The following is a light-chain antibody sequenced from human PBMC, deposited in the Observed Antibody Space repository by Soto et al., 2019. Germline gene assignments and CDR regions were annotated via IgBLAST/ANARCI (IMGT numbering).Light chain of an antibody. CDR3: QKFDNAPLT. Sequence: DIQMTQSPSSLSASVGDRVTITCRASQGIGNYLAWYQRKPGKVPKLLIYTASTLQSGVPSRFSGSGSGTDFTITILSLQPEAFATYYCQKFDNAPLTFGQGTKLEIK. V-gene: IGKV1-27*01. CDR2: TAS. CDR1: QGIGNY. J-gene: IGKJ1*01.